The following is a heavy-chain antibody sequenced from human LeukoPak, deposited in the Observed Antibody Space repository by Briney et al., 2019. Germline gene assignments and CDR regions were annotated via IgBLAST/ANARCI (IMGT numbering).Heavy chain of an antibody. D-gene: IGHD1-26*01. V-gene: IGHV1-3*01. J-gene: IGHJ4*02. Sequence: GASVKVSCKASGYTFTSYAIHWVRQAPGQRLEWMGWINAGTSNRKYSQKFQERVTITRDMSTSTAYMELSSLRSEDTAVYYCAAASKSGSYRKKPTAFDYWGQGTLVTVSS. CDR1: GYTFTSYA. CDR2: INAGTSNR. CDR3: AAASKSGSYRKKPTAFDY.